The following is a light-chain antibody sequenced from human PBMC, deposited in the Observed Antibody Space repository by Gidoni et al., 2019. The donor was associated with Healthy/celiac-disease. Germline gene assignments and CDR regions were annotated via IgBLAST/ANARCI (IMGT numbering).Light chain of an antibody. CDR3: MQALQTPIT. J-gene: IGKJ3*01. Sequence: DIVMTQSPLSLPVTPGEPASISCRSSQSLLHSNGYNYLDWYLQKPGQSPQLLIYLGSNRASGVPDRFSGSGSGTELTLKISRVEAEDVGVYYCMQALQTPITFGPGTKVDIK. V-gene: IGKV2-28*01. CDR2: LGS. CDR1: QSLLHSNGYNY.